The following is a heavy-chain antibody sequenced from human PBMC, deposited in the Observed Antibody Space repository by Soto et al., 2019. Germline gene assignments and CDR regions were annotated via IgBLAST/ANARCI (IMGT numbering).Heavy chain of an antibody. J-gene: IGHJ4*02. V-gene: IGHV1-69*01. CDR3: AGGRVTTYLTGFDY. CDR1: GGTFISYA. CDR2: IIPVFGTA. D-gene: IGHD4-17*01. Sequence: QVQLVQSGAEVKKPGSSVKVSCKVSGGTFISYAISWVRQAPGRGLEWMGGIIPVFGTANYTQKFQGRVTITADESTSTAYMELSSLRSEDTALYYCAGGRVTTYLTGFDYWGQGTLVTVSS.